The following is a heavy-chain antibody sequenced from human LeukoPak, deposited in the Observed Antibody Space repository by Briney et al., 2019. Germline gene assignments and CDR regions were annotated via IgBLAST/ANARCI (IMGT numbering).Heavy chain of an antibody. CDR1: GFTVSSNY. V-gene: IGHV3-53*04. J-gene: IGHJ4*02. CDR2: IYSGGST. D-gene: IGHD5-24*01. Sequence: PGGSLRLSCAASGFTVSSNYMSWVRQAPGKGLEWVSVIYSGGSTYYADSVKGRFTISRHNSKNTLYLQMNSLRAEDTAVYYCATSSRDGYPKEGYWGQGTLVTVSS. CDR3: ATSSRDGYPKEGY.